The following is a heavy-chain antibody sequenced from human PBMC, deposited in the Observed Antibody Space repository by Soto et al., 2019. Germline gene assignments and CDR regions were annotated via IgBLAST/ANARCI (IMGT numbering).Heavy chain of an antibody. CDR1: GYTFTSYG. D-gene: IGHD3-3*01. Sequence: QVQLVQSGAEVKKPGASVKVSCKASGYTFTSYGISWVRQAPGQGLEWMGWISAYNGNTNYAQKLQGRVTMTTDTSTSTAYMELRSLRSDDTAVYYCARDRGENYDFWSCGTTNRFDPWGQGTLVTVSS. CDR2: ISAYNGNT. J-gene: IGHJ5*02. CDR3: ARDRGENYDFWSCGTTNRFDP. V-gene: IGHV1-18*01.